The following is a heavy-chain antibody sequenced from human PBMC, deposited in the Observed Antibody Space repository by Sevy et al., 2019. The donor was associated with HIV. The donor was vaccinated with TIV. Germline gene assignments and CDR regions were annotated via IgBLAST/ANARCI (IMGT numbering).Heavy chain of an antibody. CDR2: INPNSGGT. CDR1: GYTFTGYY. CDR3: ARGFGIVVVITTSDWFDP. J-gene: IGHJ5*02. Sequence: ASVKVSCKASGYTFTGYYMHWVRQAPGQGLEWMGWINPNSGGTNYAQKFQGRVTMTRDTSISTAYMGLSRLRSDDTAVYYCARGFGIVVVITTSDWFDPWGQGTLVTVS. V-gene: IGHV1-2*02. D-gene: IGHD3-22*01.